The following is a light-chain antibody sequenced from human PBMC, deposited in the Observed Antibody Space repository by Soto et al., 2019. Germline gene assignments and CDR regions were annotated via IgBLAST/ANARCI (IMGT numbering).Light chain of an antibody. CDR2: GAS. Sequence: EGVLTQSPGTLSLSPGARATLSCRASQTLGNNLAWYQHKIGQPPRLLIYGASTRATGIPGRFSGSGSGTDFTLTISRLEPEDFAVYYCQQYGSAPFTFGPGTKVDIK. V-gene: IGKV3-20*01. J-gene: IGKJ3*01. CDR1: QTLGNN. CDR3: QQYGSAPFT.